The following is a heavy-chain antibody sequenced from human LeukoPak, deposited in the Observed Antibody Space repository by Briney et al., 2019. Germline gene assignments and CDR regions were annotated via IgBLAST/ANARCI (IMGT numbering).Heavy chain of an antibody. D-gene: IGHD3-16*01. CDR2: INHSGST. V-gene: IGHV4-34*01. J-gene: IGHJ4*02. CDR3: ARDGFILGLFDY. Sequence: SETLSLTCTVSGGSISSYYWSWIRQPPGKGLEWIGEINHSGSTNYNPSLKSRVTISVDTSKNQFSLKLSSVTAADTAVYYCARDGFILGLFDYWGQGTLVTVSS. CDR1: GGSISSYY.